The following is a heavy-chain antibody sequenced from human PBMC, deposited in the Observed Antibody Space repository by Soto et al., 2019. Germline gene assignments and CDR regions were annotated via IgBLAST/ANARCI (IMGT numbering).Heavy chain of an antibody. CDR1: GGSVRSGSYY. Sequence: LSLTCTVSGGSVRSGSYYWSWIRQPPGKGLEWIGYIYYSGSTNYNPSLKSRVTISVDTSKNQFSLKLSSVTAADTAVYYCARGHSYGTYYYYGMDVWGQGTTVTVSS. CDR2: IYYSGST. D-gene: IGHD5-18*01. V-gene: IGHV4-61*01. CDR3: ARGHSYGTYYYYGMDV. J-gene: IGHJ6*02.